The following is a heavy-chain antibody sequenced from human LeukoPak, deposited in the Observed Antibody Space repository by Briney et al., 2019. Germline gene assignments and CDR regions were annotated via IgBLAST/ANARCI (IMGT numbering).Heavy chain of an antibody. CDR1: GFTFSTYS. D-gene: IGHD2-21*02. J-gene: IGHJ4*02. CDR3: ASNPQYCGGGCFFY. V-gene: IGHV3-53*01. CDR2: IYSGGST. Sequence: PGGSLRLSCTASGFTFSTYSMNWVRQAPGKGLEWVSVIYSGGSTYYADSVKGRFTISRDNSKNTLFLQMNSLRAEDTAVYYCASNPQYCGGGCFFYWGQGTLVTVSS.